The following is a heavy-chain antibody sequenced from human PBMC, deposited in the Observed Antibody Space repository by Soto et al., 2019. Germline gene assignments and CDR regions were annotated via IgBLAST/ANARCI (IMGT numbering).Heavy chain of an antibody. CDR1: WFTLSSYC. V-gene: IGHV3-23*01. CDR2: ISGSGGST. Sequence: PXRCLRLPCSAAWFTLSSYCMSWVRQAPGKGLEWVSVISGSGGSTYYADSVRGRFTISRDNSKNTLYLQMSSLRAEDTAVYYCAKDTRLRLGDLSFEAFDDWGQGTLVTVSS. D-gene: IGHD3-16*02. J-gene: IGHJ4*02. CDR3: AKDTRLRLGDLSFEAFDD.